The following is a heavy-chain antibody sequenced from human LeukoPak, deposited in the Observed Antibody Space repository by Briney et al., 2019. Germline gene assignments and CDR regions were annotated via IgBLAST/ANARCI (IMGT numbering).Heavy chain of an antibody. D-gene: IGHD3-10*01. Sequence: GGSLRLSCAASGFTFSSYWMHWVRQAPGKGLGWVSRINSDGSSTSYADSVKGRFTISRDNAKNTLYLQMNSLRAEDTAVYYCARGLLWFGELFDYWGQGTLVTASS. CDR2: INSDGSST. CDR1: GFTFSSYW. V-gene: IGHV3-74*01. J-gene: IGHJ4*02. CDR3: ARGLLWFGELFDY.